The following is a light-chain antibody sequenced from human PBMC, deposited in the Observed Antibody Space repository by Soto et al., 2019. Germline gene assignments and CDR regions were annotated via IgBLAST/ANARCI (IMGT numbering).Light chain of an antibody. CDR2: GNS. V-gene: IGLV1-40*01. CDR3: QSYDSSLSGWV. CDR1: SSKIGAGYD. J-gene: IGLJ3*02. Sequence: QSVLTQPPSVSGAPGQRVPISCTGSSSKIGAGYDVHWYRQLPGTAPKLLIYGNSNRPSGVPDRFSGSKSGTSASLAITGLQAEDEADYYCQSYDSSLSGWVFGGGTKVTVL.